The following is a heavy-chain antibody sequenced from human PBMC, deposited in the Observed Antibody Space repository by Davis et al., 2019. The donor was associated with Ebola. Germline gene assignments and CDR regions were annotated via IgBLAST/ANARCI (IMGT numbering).Heavy chain of an antibody. J-gene: IGHJ4*02. CDR3: AKVDCSGGSCYGFDY. CDR2: ISSSGSTI. V-gene: IGHV3-48*03. Sequence: PGGSLRLSCAASGFTFSSYEMNWVRQAPGKGLEWVSYISSSGSTIYYADSVKGRFTISRDNSKNTLYLQMNSLRAEDTAVYYCAKVDCSGGSCYGFDYWGQGTLVTVSS. D-gene: IGHD2-15*01. CDR1: GFTFSSYE.